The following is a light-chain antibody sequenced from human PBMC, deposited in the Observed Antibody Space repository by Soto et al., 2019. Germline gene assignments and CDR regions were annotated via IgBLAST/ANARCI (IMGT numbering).Light chain of an antibody. CDR2: AAS. Sequence: DIQMTQSPSTLSFSLVCIVTITCLASQSISSWLAWYQQKPGKAPKLLIYAASTLQTGVPSRFSGGGSGTDFTLTISSLQPDDFATYYCQQYNSYQWTFGQGTKVDI. CDR1: QSISSW. CDR3: QQYNSYQWT. J-gene: IGKJ1*01. V-gene: IGKV1-5*01.